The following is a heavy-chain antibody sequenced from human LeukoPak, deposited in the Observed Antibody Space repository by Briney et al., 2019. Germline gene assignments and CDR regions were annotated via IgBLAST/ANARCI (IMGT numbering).Heavy chain of an antibody. CDR1: GYSFTNQY. Sequence: GESLHISCKGSGYSFTNQYIGWVRLMPGKGLEWMGIIYPGDSDTRYSPSIQGQVTISADKSISTAYLQWSSLKASDTAMYYCARRGYGSGNYYYPNWGQGTLVTVSS. CDR3: ARRGYGSGNYYYPN. CDR2: IYPGDSDT. D-gene: IGHD3-10*01. V-gene: IGHV5-51*01. J-gene: IGHJ4*02.